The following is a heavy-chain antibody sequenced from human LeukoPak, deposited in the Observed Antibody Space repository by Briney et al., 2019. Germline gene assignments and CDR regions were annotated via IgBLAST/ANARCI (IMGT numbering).Heavy chain of an antibody. J-gene: IGHJ5*02. D-gene: IGHD4-17*01. CDR2: ILSTGTT. CDR1: GFPFSASA. Sequence: PGGSLRVSCAASGFPFSASAMTWVRQAPGEGLEWVSHILSTGTTYYADSVRGRFTISRDNSKNTLYLLMTSLRADDTAVYYCATVEYDYGDPVGWFDPWGQGTLVTVSS. V-gene: IGHV3-23*01. CDR3: ATVEYDYGDPVGWFDP.